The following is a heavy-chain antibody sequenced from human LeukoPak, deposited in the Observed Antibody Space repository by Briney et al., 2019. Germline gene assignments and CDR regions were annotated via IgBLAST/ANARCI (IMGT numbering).Heavy chain of an antibody. Sequence: PSETLSLTCTVSGGSISSSSYYWGWIRQPPGKGLEWIGSIYYSGSTNYNPSLKSRVAMSIDTSKNQFSLKLSSVTAADTAVYYCARGVSTITADYWGQGTLVTVSS. J-gene: IGHJ4*02. CDR3: ARGVSTITADY. D-gene: IGHD5/OR15-5a*01. CDR1: GGSISSSSYY. CDR2: IYYSGST. V-gene: IGHV4-39*07.